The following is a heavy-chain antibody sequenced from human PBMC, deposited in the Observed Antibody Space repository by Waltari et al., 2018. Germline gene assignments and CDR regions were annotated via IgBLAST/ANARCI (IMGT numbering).Heavy chain of an antibody. CDR2: IDYSGST. Sequence: QVQLQESGPGLVKPSETLSLTCTVSGGSISSYYWSWLRPPPGKGLEWIGYIDYSGSTNYNPSLKSRVTISVDTSKNQFSLKLSSVTAADTAVYYCARQRGAVRGVMSEFDYWGQGTLVTVSS. V-gene: IGHV4-59*01. J-gene: IGHJ4*02. D-gene: IGHD3-10*01. CDR3: ARQRGAVRGVMSEFDY. CDR1: GGSISSYY.